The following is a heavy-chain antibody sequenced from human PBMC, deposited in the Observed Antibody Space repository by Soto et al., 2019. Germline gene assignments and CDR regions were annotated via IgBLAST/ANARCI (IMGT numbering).Heavy chain of an antibody. D-gene: IGHD3-22*01. CDR1: GYTFTSYG. V-gene: IGHV1-18*01. CDR3: ARDISGLLGFIADY. Sequence: ASVKVSCKASGYTFTSYGISWVRQAPGQGLEWMGWISVYNGNTNYAQKLQGRVTMTTDTSTSTAYMELRSLRSDDTAVYYCARDISGLLGFIADYWGQGTLVTVSS. J-gene: IGHJ4*02. CDR2: ISVYNGNT.